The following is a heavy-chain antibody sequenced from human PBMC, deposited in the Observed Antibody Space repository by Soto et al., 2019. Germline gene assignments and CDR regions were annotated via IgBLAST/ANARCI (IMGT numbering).Heavy chain of an antibody. CDR3: CCSGYYPNYFDF. V-gene: IGHV3-74*01. CDR2: INSDGTST. Sequence: GGSLRLSCAASGLSFSSYLMHWVRQAPGKGLVWVSRINSDGTSTSYADSVKGRFTISGDNAKNTLYLQMNSLRAEDTAVYYCCCSGYYPNYFDFWGQGALVTVSS. J-gene: IGHJ4*02. D-gene: IGHD3-22*01. CDR1: GLSFSSYL.